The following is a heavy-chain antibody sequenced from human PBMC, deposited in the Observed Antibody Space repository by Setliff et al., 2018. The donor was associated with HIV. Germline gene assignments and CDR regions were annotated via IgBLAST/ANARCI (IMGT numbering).Heavy chain of an antibody. CDR2: ISPNYGGT. J-gene: IGHJ4*02. Sequence: ASVKVSCKTSGYIFTHYYTHWVRQAPGQGLEWMGRISPNYGGTHYPQKFQGRVTLTSDTSISTAYMELSGLTSDDTAVYYCARGQGPVDYWGQGTRVTVSS. CDR3: ARGQGPVDY. V-gene: IGHV1-2*06. CDR1: GYIFTHYY.